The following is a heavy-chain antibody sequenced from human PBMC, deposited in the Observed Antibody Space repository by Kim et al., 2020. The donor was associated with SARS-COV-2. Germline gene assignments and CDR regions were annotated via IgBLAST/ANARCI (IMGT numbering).Heavy chain of an antibody. J-gene: IGHJ4*02. Sequence: TPSLKSLVTISVSTSKTQFSLKLSSVPAADTAVYYCASAIAARTSFVDYWGQGTLVTVSS. CDR3: ASAIAARTSFVDY. V-gene: IGHV4-39*01. D-gene: IGHD6-6*01.